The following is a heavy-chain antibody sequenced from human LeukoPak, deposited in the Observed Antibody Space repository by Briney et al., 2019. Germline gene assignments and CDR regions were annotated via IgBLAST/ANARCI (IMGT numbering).Heavy chain of an antibody. D-gene: IGHD5-12*01. CDR2: IKEDGSEE. CDR3: ARAYTDYAEGGY. J-gene: IGHJ4*02. Sequence: GGSLRLSCVASGFTFSRYWMTWVRQAPGKGLEWVANIKEDGSEENYVDSVKGRFTISRDNAKNSLYLQLNSLRVDDTAVYYCARAYTDYAEGGYWGQGTLVTVSS. CDR1: GFTFSRYW. V-gene: IGHV3-7*01.